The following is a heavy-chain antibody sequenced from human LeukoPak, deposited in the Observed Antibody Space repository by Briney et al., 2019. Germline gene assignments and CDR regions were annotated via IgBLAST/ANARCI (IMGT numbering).Heavy chain of an antibody. CDR2: LSGSAGST. Sequence: PGGSLRLSCAASGFTLSSYAMSWVRQAPGKGLEWVSALSGSAGSTYYADSVKGRFTISRDNSKNTLYLQMNSLRAEDTAVYYCAKGINGDYPRGYCDYWGQGTLVTVSS. J-gene: IGHJ4*02. CDR1: GFTLSSYA. D-gene: IGHD4-17*01. V-gene: IGHV3-23*01. CDR3: AKGINGDYPRGYCDY.